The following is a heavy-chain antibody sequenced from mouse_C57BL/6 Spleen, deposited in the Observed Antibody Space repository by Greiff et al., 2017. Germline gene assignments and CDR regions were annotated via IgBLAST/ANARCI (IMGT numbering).Heavy chain of an antibody. CDR1: GYAFTNYL. J-gene: IGHJ2*01. CDR3: ARSYYYAADY. V-gene: IGHV1-54*01. CDR2: INPGSGGT. D-gene: IGHD1-1*01. Sequence: QVQLQQSGAELVRPGTSVKVSCKASGYAFTNYLIEWVKQRPGQGLEWIGVINPGSGGTNYNEKFKGKATLTADKSSSPAYMQLSSLTSEDSAVYFCARSYYYAADYWGQGTTLTVSS.